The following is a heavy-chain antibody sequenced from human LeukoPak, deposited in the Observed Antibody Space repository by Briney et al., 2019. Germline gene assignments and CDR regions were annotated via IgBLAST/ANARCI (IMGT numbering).Heavy chain of an antibody. CDR3: ARAVGSSWKYYFDY. CDR2: ISAYNGNT. V-gene: IGHV1-18*01. CDR1: GYSFTTYG. Sequence: ASVKVSCKASGYSFTTYGISWVRQAPGQGLEWMGWISAYNGNTNYAQKLQGRVTMTTDTSTSTAYMELRSLRSDDTAVYYCARAVGSSWKYYFDYWGQGTLVTVSS. J-gene: IGHJ4*02. D-gene: IGHD6-13*01.